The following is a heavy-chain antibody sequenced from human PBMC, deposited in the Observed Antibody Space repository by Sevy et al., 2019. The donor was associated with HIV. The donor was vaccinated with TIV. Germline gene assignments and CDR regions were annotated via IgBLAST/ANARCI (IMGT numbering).Heavy chain of an antibody. CDR3: ARGHARYGDYVYGMDV. J-gene: IGHJ6*02. V-gene: IGHV1-2*02. CDR1: GYTFTGYY. D-gene: IGHD4-17*01. Sequence: ASVKVSCKASGYTFTGYYMHWVRQAPGQGLEWMGWINPNSGGTNYAQKFQGRVTMTRDTSISTAYMELSRLRSDDTAVYYCARGHARYGDYVYGMDVRGQGTTVTVSS. CDR2: INPNSGGT.